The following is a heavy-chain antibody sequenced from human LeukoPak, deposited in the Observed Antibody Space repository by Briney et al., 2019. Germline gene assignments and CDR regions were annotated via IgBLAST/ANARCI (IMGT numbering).Heavy chain of an antibody. D-gene: IGHD6-19*01. CDR2: ISGSGGST. CDR1: GFTFSSYA. J-gene: IGHJ4*02. V-gene: IGHV3-23*01. CDR3: ATIAVAGTEWGYFDY. Sequence: PGGSLRLSCAASGFTFSSYAMSWVRQAPGKGLEWVSAISGSGGSTYYADSVKGRFTISRDNSKNTLYLQMNSLRAEDTAVYYCATIAVAGTEWGYFDYWGQGTLVTVSS.